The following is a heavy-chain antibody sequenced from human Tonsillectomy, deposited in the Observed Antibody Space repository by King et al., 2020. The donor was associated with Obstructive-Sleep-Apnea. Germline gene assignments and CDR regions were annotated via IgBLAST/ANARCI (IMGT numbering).Heavy chain of an antibody. Sequence: QLVQSGAEVKRPGASVEVSCKASGYTFTDHYMHWVRQAPGQGLEWMGWINPNSGGTTYAQKFEGRVTMTRDTSINTAYIKLSILRSDDTAVYYCARGSSGWYIGRWFDPWGQGTLVTVSS. V-gene: IGHV1-2*02. J-gene: IGHJ5*02. CDR2: INPNSGGT. D-gene: IGHD6-19*01. CDR1: GYTFTDHY. CDR3: ARGSSGWYIGRWFDP.